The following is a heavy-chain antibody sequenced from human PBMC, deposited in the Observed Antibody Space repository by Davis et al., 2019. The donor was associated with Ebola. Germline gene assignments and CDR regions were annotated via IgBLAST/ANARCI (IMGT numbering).Heavy chain of an antibody. CDR1: GYSFTSYW. CDR3: ARLGYCSGGSCTNWFEP. D-gene: IGHD2-15*01. J-gene: IGHJ5*02. Sequence: PAGSLSLSCKGSGYSFTSYWIAWVRQMPGKGLEWMGIIYPGDSDTRYSPSFQGQVTISADKSISTAYLQWSSLKASDTTMFYCARLGYCSGGSCTNWFEPWGQGTLVTVSS. V-gene: IGHV5-51*01. CDR2: IYPGDSDT.